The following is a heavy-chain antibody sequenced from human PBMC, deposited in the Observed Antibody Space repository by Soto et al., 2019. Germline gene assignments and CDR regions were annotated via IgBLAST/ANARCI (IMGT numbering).Heavy chain of an antibody. CDR2: IIPIFGTA. V-gene: IGHV1-69*05. CDR3: ARDHFTAMDQYYYYGMDV. J-gene: IGHJ6*02. Sequence: QVQLVQSGAEVKKPGSSVKVSCKASGGTFSSYAISWVRQAPGQGLEWMGGIIPIFGTANYAQKFQGRVTITPDESTSTAYMELSSLRSEDTAVYYWARDHFTAMDQYYYYGMDVWGQGTTVTVSS. D-gene: IGHD5-18*01. CDR1: GGTFSSYA.